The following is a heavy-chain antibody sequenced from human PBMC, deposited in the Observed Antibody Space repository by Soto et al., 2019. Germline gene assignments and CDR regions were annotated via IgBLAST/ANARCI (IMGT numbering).Heavy chain of an antibody. Sequence: PGGSLRLSCAASGFTFSSYSMNWVRQAPGKGLEWVSSISSSSSYIYYADSVKGRFTISRDNAKNSLYLQMNSLRAEDTAVYYCARATVTRYYYYYGMDVWGQGTTVTVSS. CDR1: GFTFSSYS. CDR3: ARATVTRYYYYYGMDV. V-gene: IGHV3-21*01. J-gene: IGHJ6*02. CDR2: ISSSSSYI. D-gene: IGHD4-17*01.